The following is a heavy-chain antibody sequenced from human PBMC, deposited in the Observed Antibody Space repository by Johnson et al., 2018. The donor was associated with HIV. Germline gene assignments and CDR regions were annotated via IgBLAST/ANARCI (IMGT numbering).Heavy chain of an antibody. CDR1: GFTFSDHY. V-gene: IGHV3-11*04. CDR2: ISGSGRTNTL. D-gene: IGHD6-13*01. J-gene: IGHJ3*02. CDR3: ARGGSSSWYGSKYYAFDI. Sequence: QVQLVESGGGLVKPGGSLRLSCAASGFTFSDHYMAWIRQAPGKGLDWVAYISGSGRTNTLYYGDYVTGRFTISRANAGNSLYLQMNSLRAEDTAVYYCARGGSSSWYGSKYYAFDIWGQGTMVTVSS.